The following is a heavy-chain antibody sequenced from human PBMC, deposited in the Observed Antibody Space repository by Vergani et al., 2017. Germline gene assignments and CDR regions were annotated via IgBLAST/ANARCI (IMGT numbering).Heavy chain of an antibody. J-gene: IGHJ5*02. CDR1: GGSITYGAFY. D-gene: IGHD2-2*02. Sequence: QLQLQESGPGLVKPSETLSLTCTVSGGSITYGAFYWGWIRQSPGKGLEWIGSIYYSENKFYNPSLESRVTLSIDTTKNQFSLKLKSVTAADTAVYYCASGYSPAAIQYGLYNWFDPWGQGTLVTVSS. CDR3: ASGYSPAAIQYGLYNWFDP. V-gene: IGHV4-39*01. CDR2: IYYSENK.